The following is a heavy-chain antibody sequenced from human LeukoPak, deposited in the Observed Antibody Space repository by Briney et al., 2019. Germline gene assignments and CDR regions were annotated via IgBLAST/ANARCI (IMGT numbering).Heavy chain of an antibody. Sequence: SETLSLTCTVSGGSISSSSYYWGWIRQPPGKGLEGIGSIYYSGSTYYNPSLKSRVTISVDTSKNQFSLKLSSVTAADTAVYYCARHECGGSCPYWYFDLWGRGTLVTVSS. D-gene: IGHD2-15*01. J-gene: IGHJ2*01. V-gene: IGHV4-39*01. CDR2: IYYSGST. CDR1: GGSISSSSYY. CDR3: ARHECGGSCPYWYFDL.